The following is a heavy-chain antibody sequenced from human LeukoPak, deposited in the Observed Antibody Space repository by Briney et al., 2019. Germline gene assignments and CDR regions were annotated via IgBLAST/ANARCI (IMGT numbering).Heavy chain of an antibody. D-gene: IGHD2-2*01. V-gene: IGHV1-2*04. CDR2: INPNSGGT. Sequence: ASVKVSCKASGYTFTGYYMHWVRQAPGQGLEWMGWINPNSGGTNYAQKFQGWVTMTRDTSISTAYMELSRLRSDDTAVYYCAREVVVVPAANGGLAKLFEPWGQGTLVTVSS. J-gene: IGHJ5*02. CDR3: AREVVVVPAANGGLAKLFEP. CDR1: GYTFTGYY.